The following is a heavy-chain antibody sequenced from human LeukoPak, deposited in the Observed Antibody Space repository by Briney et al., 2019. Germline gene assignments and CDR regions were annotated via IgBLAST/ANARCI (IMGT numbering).Heavy chain of an antibody. V-gene: IGHV4-59*01. Sequence: SETLSLTCTVSGGSISSYYWSWLRQPPGKGLEWIGNIYFSGSTNYNPSLKSRVTVSVDTSNNQFSLKLSSVTAADTAVYYCARPYYYASGSYCFDYWGQGTLVTVSS. CDR1: GGSISSYY. J-gene: IGHJ4*02. D-gene: IGHD3-10*01. CDR2: IYFSGST. CDR3: ARPYYYASGSYCFDY.